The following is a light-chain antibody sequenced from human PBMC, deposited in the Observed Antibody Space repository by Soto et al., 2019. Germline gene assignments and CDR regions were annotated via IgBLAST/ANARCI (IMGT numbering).Light chain of an antibody. J-gene: IGKJ5*01. CDR2: ATS. CDR3: QHYGNSPIA. CDR1: QSVSSSY. Sequence: EIVLTQSPGTLSLSPGERATLSCRASQSVSSSYLAWYQQKPGQAPRLLIYATSSRATGIPDRFSGSGSGTDFTLTITRLQPEDFAVSYCQHYGNSPIAFGQGTRLEIK. V-gene: IGKV3-20*01.